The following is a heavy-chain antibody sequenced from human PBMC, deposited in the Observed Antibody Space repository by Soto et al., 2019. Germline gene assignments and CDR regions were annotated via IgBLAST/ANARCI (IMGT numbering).Heavy chain of an antibody. V-gene: IGHV1-8*01. Sequence: QVQLVQSGAEVKKPGASVKVSCKASGYTFTSYDINWVRQATGQGLEWMGWMNPNSGNTGYAQKCRGRVTMTRNPSISTAYRELSSLRSEDTAVYYCARGGRFLEWLSKRYYGMAVWGQGTTVTVSS. CDR3: ARGGRFLEWLSKRYYGMAV. CDR2: MNPNSGNT. D-gene: IGHD3-3*01. J-gene: IGHJ6*02. CDR1: GYTFTSYD.